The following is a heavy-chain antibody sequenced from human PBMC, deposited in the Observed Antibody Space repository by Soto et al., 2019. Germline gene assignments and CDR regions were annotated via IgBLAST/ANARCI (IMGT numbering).Heavy chain of an antibody. J-gene: IGHJ3*02. Sequence: GASVKVSCKASGGTFSSYAISWVRQAPGQGLEWMGGIIPIFGKVDYTQKFQDRVTITADESTSTAYMEVRSLRSDDTAVYYCARDDDSARVATHFGIWGQGTMVTVSS. V-gene: IGHV1-69*13. CDR3: ARDDDSARVATHFGI. D-gene: IGHD5-12*01. CDR2: IIPIFGKV. CDR1: GGTFSSYA.